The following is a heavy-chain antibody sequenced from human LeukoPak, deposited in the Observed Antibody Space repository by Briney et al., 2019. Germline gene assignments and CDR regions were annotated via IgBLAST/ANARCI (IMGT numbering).Heavy chain of an antibody. CDR1: GGSISSYY. CDR3: ASFYSGNYPFDF. CDR2: IHPSGST. Sequence: SETLSLTCIVSGGSISSYYWSWIRQFPGRGLEWIGYIHPSGSTNYNPSLMSRVTMSLDASKNQFSLNLTSVTASDTAVYYCASFYSGNYPFDFWGQGALVTASS. J-gene: IGHJ4*02. D-gene: IGHD1-26*01. V-gene: IGHV4-4*09.